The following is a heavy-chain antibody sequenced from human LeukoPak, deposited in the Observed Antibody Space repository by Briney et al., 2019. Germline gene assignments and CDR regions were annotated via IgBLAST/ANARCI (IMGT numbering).Heavy chain of an antibody. J-gene: IGHJ4*02. CDR2: ISSSGSTK. CDR1: GFTFSSYE. V-gene: IGHV3-48*03. CDR3: ARDGGYSYGKKGCFEK. Sequence: GGSRRLSCAASGFTFSSYEMNWVRQAPGKGLEWVSYISSSGSTKYYADSVKGRFTISRDNAKNSLYLQMNSLRAEDTAVYYCARDGGYSYGKKGCFEKWGQGTLVTVSS. D-gene: IGHD5-18*01.